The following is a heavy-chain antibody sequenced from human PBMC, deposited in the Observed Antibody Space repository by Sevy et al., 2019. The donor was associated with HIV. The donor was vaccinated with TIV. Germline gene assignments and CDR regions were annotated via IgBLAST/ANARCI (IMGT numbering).Heavy chain of an antibody. J-gene: IGHJ5*02. Sequence: ASVKVSCKVFGYSLSKLSMHWVRQAPGKELEWIGSLDPGNGEITYAQTLQGRVTMTEDTSTDTAYMELSSLTSEDTATYYCATVGLGYYSGSSYYQGDWFDPWGQGTLVTVSS. V-gene: IGHV1-24*01. D-gene: IGHD2-15*01. CDR3: ATVGLGYYSGSSYYQGDWFDP. CDR1: GYSLSKLS. CDR2: LDPGNGEI.